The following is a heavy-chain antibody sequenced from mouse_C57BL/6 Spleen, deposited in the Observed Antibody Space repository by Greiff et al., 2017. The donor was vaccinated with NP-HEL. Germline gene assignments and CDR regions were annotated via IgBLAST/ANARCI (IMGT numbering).Heavy chain of an antibody. Sequence: EVQRVESGGGLVQSGRSLRLSCATSGFTFSDFYMEWVRQAPGKGLEWIAASRNKANDYTTEYSASVKGRFIVSRDTSQSILYLQMNALRAEDTAMDYCARDAYGSSWYFDVWGTGTTVTVSS. J-gene: IGHJ1*03. CDR2: SRNKANDYTT. V-gene: IGHV7-1*01. D-gene: IGHD1-1*01. CDR1: GFTFSDFY. CDR3: ARDAYGSSWYFDV.